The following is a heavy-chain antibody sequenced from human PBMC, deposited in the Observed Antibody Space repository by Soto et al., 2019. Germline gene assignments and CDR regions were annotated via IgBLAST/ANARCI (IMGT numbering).Heavy chain of an antibody. D-gene: IGHD6-19*01. Sequence: SETQSLTCTVSGGSISSYYWSWIRQPPGKGLEWIGYIYYSGSTNYNPSLKSRVTISVDTSKNQFSLKLSSVTAADTAVYYCAREYSSGWYFDYWGQGTLVTVSS. CDR3: AREYSSGWYFDY. CDR2: IYYSGST. CDR1: GGSISSYY. J-gene: IGHJ4*02. V-gene: IGHV4-59*01.